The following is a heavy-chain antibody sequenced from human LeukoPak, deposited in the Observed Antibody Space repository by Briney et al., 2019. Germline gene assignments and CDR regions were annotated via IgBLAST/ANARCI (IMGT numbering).Heavy chain of an antibody. CDR2: VHYSGST. CDR3: ARRSTVAGRGRFDP. D-gene: IGHD6-19*01. CDR1: GGSIRSSSYY. Sequence: PSETLSLTCTVSGGSIRSSSYYWGWIRQPPGKGLEWIGSVHYSGSTYDNPSLKSRVTISVDTSKNQFSLKLISVTAADTAVYYCARRSTVAGRGRFDPWGQRTLVTVSS. V-gene: IGHV4-39*01. J-gene: IGHJ5*02.